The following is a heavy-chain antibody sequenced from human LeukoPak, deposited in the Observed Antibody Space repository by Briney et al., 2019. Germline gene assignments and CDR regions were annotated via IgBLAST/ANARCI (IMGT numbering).Heavy chain of an antibody. CDR2: IWYDGSNK. CDR3: AKDASIFGVVTLNWFDP. D-gene: IGHD3-3*02. CDR1: GFTFSSYG. J-gene: IGHJ5*02. Sequence: PGGSLRLSCAASGFTFSSYGMHWVRQAPGKGLEWVAVIWYDGSNKYYADSVKGRFTISRDNSKNTLYLRMNSLRAGDTAVYYCAKDASIFGVVTLNWFDPWGQGTLVTVSS. V-gene: IGHV3-33*06.